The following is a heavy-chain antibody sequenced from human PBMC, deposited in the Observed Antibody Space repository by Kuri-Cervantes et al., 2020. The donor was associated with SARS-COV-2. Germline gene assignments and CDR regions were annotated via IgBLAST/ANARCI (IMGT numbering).Heavy chain of an antibody. V-gene: IGHV1-8*01. J-gene: IGHJ4*02. Sequence: ASVKVSCKASGYTFTSYDINWVRQATGQGLEWMGWMNPNSGNTGYAQKFQGRVTITADKSTSTAYMELSSLRSEDTAVYYCARDEYRYCSSTSCYVWGQGNLVNVSS. CDR1: GYTFTSYD. D-gene: IGHD2-2*01. CDR3: ARDEYRYCSSTSCYV. CDR2: MNPNSGNT.